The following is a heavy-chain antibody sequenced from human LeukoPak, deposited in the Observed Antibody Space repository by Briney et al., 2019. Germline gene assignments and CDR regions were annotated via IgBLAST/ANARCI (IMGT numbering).Heavy chain of an antibody. CDR1: GYTFTGYY. CDR2: INPNSGGT. D-gene: IGHD1-26*01. Sequence: ASVKVSCKASGYTFTGYYMHWVRQAPGQGLEWMGWINPNSGGTNYAQKFQGRVTMTRDTSISTAHMELSRLRSDDTAVYYCARTIVGATLPDYWGQGTLVTVSS. V-gene: IGHV1-2*02. CDR3: ARTIVGATLPDY. J-gene: IGHJ4*02.